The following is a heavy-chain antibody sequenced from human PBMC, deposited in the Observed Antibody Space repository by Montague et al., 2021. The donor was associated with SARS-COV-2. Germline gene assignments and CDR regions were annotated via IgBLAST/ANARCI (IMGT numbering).Heavy chain of an antibody. CDR1: GGSISSYY. V-gene: IGHV4-34*01. D-gene: IGHD3-22*01. CDR2: INHSGST. J-gene: IGHJ5*02. CDR3: ARGPRITMIVVVITDIWFDP. Sequence: SETLSLTCTVSGGSISSYYWSWIRQPPGKGLEWIGEINHSGSTNYNPSLKSRVTISVDTSKNQFSLKLSSATAADTAVYYCARGPRITMIVVVITDIWFDPWGQGTLVTVSS.